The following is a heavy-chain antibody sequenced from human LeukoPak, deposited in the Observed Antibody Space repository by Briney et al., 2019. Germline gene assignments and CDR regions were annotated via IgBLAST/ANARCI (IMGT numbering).Heavy chain of an antibody. D-gene: IGHD3-16*01. CDR2: IYTSGST. J-gene: IGHJ5*02. CDR1: GGSISSHY. CDR3: AVWAAAYNWFDP. Sequence: SETLSLTCTVSGGSISSHYWSWIRQPAGKGLEWIGRIYTSGSTNYNPSLKSRVTMSVDTSKNQFSLKLSSVTAADTAVYYCAVWAAAYNWFDPWGQGTLVTVSS. V-gene: IGHV4-4*07.